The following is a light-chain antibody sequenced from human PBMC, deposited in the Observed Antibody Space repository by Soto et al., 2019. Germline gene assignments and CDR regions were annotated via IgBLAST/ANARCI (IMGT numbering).Light chain of an antibody. V-gene: IGLV1-44*01. CDR1: NSNIGSNI. Sequence: QSVLTQPPSASGTPGQRVTISCSGSNSNIGSNIVNWYQQLPGTAPKLLIYNNNQRPSGVPDRFSGSRSGTSASLAISGLQSEDEADYYCVAWDGSLSGYVFGAGTKVTVL. CDR3: VAWDGSLSGYV. J-gene: IGLJ1*01. CDR2: NNN.